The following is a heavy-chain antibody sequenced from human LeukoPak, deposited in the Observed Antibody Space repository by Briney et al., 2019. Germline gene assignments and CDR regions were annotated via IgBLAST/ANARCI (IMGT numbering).Heavy chain of an antibody. CDR2: ISYDGGNK. CDR1: GFTFSDYA. J-gene: IGHJ4*02. D-gene: IGHD2-2*03. CDR3: ARGGDCSSTSRYLPFDY. Sequence: SGGSLRLSCAASGFTFSDYAMHWVRQAPGKGLEWVAVISYDGGNKYYADSVKGRFTISRDNSKNTLYLQMNSLRTEDTAVYYCARGGDCSSTSRYLPFDYWGQGTLVTVSS. V-gene: IGHV3-30-3*01.